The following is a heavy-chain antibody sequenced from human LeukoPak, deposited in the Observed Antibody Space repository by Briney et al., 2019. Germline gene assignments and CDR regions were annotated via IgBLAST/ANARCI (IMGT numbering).Heavy chain of an antibody. V-gene: IGHV6-1*01. CDR1: GDSVSSNSGS. Sequence: SQTLSLTCAISGDSVSSNSGSWSWIRQSPSRGPEWLGRIYYRSRWHYEYAVSVQSRISISPDTTKNQFSLQLNSMSPDDSAVYYCVSGGDWAFGWYFDVWGRGALVTVSS. CDR2: IYYRSRWHY. J-gene: IGHJ2*01. CDR3: VSGGDWAFGWYFDV. D-gene: IGHD6-25*01.